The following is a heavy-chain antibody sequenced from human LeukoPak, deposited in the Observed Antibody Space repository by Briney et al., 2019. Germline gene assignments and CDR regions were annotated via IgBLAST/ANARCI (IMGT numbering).Heavy chain of an antibody. CDR2: ISGDGTTI. D-gene: IGHD2-15*01. J-gene: IGHJ4*02. CDR1: GFTFSNDW. V-gene: IGHV3-74*01. CDR3: AGTWSFDY. Sequence: PGGPLRLSCAVSGFTFSNDWMHWVRQAPGKGLVWVSRISGDGTTINYADSVKGRFTISRDNAKKTLYLQMDSLRAEDTAVYYCAGTWSFDYWGQGTLVTVSS.